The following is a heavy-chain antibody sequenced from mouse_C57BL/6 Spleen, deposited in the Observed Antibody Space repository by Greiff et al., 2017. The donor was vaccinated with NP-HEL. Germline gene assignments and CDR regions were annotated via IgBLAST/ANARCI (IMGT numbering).Heavy chain of an antibody. CDR2: IDPEDGET. D-gene: IGHD2-4*01. V-gene: IGHV14-2*01. J-gene: IGHJ4*01. CDR3: ASDDYDEGDY. CDR1: GFNIKDYY. Sequence: EVQLQQSGAELVKPGASVKLSCTASGFNIKDYYMHWVKQRTEQGLEWIGRIDPEDGETKYATKFQGKATITADTSSNTAYLQLSSLTSEDTAVYYGASDDYDEGDYWGQGTSVTVSS.